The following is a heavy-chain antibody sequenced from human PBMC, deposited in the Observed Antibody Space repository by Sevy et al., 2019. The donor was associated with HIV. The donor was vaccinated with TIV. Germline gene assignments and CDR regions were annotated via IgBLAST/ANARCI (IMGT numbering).Heavy chain of an antibody. Sequence: GGSLRLSCAASGITFSSAWMSWVRLVPGKGLEWLGRIKSETDGGAADSAAAVKGRLTISRDDSKETLYLQLNSLKTEDTAVYYCTTDLGFYSSKWGQGTLVTVSS. J-gene: IGHJ4*02. CDR3: TTDLGFYSSK. D-gene: IGHD4-4*01. V-gene: IGHV3-15*01. CDR1: GITFSSAW. CDR2: IKSETDGGAA.